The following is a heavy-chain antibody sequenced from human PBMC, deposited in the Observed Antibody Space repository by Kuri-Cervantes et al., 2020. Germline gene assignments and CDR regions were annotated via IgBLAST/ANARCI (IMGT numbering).Heavy chain of an antibody. J-gene: IGHJ5*02. Sequence: ASVKVSCKASRNTFTNYGVSWVRQAPGQGLEWMGWISAYTGDTNYAQKLQDRVTMTTDTSTNTGYMELRGLRSDDTAVYYCATVSGGIGGWFDPWGQGTLVTVSS. D-gene: IGHD3-16*01. CDR2: ISAYTGDT. CDR1: RNTFTNYG. CDR3: ATVSGGIGGWFDP. V-gene: IGHV1-18*01.